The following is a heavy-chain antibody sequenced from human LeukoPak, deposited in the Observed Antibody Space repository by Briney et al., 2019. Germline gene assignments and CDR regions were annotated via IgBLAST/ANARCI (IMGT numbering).Heavy chain of an antibody. Sequence: PGGSLRLSCAASGFTFSTYWMSWVRQSPGKGLEWVANIKEDGSEKYYVDSVKGRFTISRDNAKKSLYLQMNSLRTEDTAVYYCARDRGRNWFDSWGQGTLVTVSS. CDR2: IKEDGSEK. V-gene: IGHV3-7*04. CDR1: GFTFSTYW. D-gene: IGHD6-25*01. J-gene: IGHJ5*01. CDR3: ARDRGRNWFDS.